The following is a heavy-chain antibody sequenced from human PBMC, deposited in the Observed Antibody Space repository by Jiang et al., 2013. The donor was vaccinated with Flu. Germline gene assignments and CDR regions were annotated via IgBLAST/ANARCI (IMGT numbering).Heavy chain of an antibody. J-gene: IGHJ4*02. CDR1: GASLSTTFYF. V-gene: IGHV4-39*07. Sequence: GSGLVKPSETLPLTCTVSGASLSTTFYFWGWIRQAPGKGLEWIGSIYYSGTTYYNPSLKSRVTISLDTSKNQFSLKLSSVTAADTAMYYCARDVRWDYGDNADYWGQGTLVTVSS. CDR3: ARDVRWDYGDNADY. CDR2: IYYSGTT. D-gene: IGHD4-23*01.